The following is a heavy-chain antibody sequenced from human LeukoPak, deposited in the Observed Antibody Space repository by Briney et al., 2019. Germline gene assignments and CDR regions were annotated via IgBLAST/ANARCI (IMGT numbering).Heavy chain of an antibody. V-gene: IGHV3-30*03. Sequence: GGSLRLSCAASGFTFSAFAMHWVRQAPGKGLEWVAVILYDGGNKYYADSVKGRFTISRDNAMNTVYLQMNSLRAEDTAVYYCARVLSGSWDWFDPWGQGTLVTVSS. CDR2: ILYDGGNK. CDR1: GFTFSAFA. D-gene: IGHD3-22*01. CDR3: ARVLSGSWDWFDP. J-gene: IGHJ5*02.